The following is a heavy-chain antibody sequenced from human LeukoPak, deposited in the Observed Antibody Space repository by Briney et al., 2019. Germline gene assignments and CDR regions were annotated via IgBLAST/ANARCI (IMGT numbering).Heavy chain of an antibody. CDR1: DGSISSYY. CDR2: IYYSGST. D-gene: IGHD3-10*01. CDR3: ARGDYYGPGSQTNWFDP. J-gene: IGHJ5*02. Sequence: PSETLSLTCTVSDGSISSYYWSWIRQPPGKGLEWIGYIYYSGSTNYNPSLKSRVTISVDTSKNQFSLKLSSVTAADTAVYYCARGDYYGPGSQTNWFDPWGQGTLVTVSS. V-gene: IGHV4-59*01.